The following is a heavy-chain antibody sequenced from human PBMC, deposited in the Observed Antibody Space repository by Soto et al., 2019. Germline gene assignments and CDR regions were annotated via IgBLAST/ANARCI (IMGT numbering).Heavy chain of an antibody. D-gene: IGHD3-3*01. CDR1: GGSISSSSYY. Sequence: SDTLSLTCTVSGGSISSSSYYWGWIRQPPGKGLEWIGSIYYSGSTYYNPSLKSRVTISVDTSKNQFSLKLSSVTAADTAVYYCARQGRYDFWSGSPNWFDPWGQGTLVTVSS. CDR2: IYYSGST. J-gene: IGHJ5*02. CDR3: ARQGRYDFWSGSPNWFDP. V-gene: IGHV4-39*01.